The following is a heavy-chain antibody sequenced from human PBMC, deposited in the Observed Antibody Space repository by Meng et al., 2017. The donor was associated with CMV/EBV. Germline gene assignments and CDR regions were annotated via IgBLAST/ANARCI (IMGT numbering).Heavy chain of an antibody. D-gene: IGHD2-15*01. V-gene: IGHV1-69*12. CDR1: GGTFSRYA. Sequence: QVQVVHAGVEVKQPGSLVKVSCKASGGTFSRYAISWVRQAPGQGLEWMGGIIPIFGTANYAQKFQGRVTITADESTSTAYMELSSLRSEDTAVYYCARNQPSRGWSHEDYWGQGTLVTVSS. J-gene: IGHJ4*02. CDR3: ARNQPSRGWSHEDY. CDR2: IIPIFGTA.